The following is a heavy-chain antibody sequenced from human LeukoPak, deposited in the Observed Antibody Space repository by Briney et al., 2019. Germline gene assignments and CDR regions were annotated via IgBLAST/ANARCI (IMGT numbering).Heavy chain of an antibody. Sequence: SETPSLTCTVSGGSISSSSYYWGWIRQPPGKGLEWIGSIYYSGSTYYNPSLKSRVTISVDTSKNQFSLKLSSVTAADTAVYYCARDLMAPPLENPWGQGTLVTVSS. V-gene: IGHV4-39*07. CDR1: GGSISSSSYY. D-gene: IGHD5-24*01. CDR3: ARDLMAPPLENP. J-gene: IGHJ5*02. CDR2: IYYSGST.